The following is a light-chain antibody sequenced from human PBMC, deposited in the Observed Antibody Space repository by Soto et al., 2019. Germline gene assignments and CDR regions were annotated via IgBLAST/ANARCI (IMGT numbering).Light chain of an antibody. V-gene: IGLV4-69*01. CDR3: QTWGTGNRV. CDR1: SGHSSYA. Sequence: QPVLTQSPSASASLGASVKLTCILSSGHSSYAIAWHQQQPEKGPRYLMKVNSDGSHNRGDGIPDRFSGSSSGAERYLTISSLQSEDEADYYCQTWGTGNRVFGGGTKLTVL. CDR2: VNSDGSH. J-gene: IGLJ2*01.